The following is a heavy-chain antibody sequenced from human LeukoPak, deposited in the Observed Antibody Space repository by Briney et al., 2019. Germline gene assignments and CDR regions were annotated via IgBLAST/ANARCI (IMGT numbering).Heavy chain of an antibody. Sequence: GGSLSLSCAASRFTSSSYSMNWVRQAPAKGLEGVSSISSGSTYIHYADSVKGRFTISRDNAKNSLYLQMNSLRAEDTAVYYCARPIVADFYYGLDVWGKGTTVTVSS. J-gene: IGHJ6*04. V-gene: IGHV3-21*06. CDR3: ARPIVADFYYGLDV. CDR2: ISSGSTYI. D-gene: IGHD6-13*01. CDR1: RFTSSSYS.